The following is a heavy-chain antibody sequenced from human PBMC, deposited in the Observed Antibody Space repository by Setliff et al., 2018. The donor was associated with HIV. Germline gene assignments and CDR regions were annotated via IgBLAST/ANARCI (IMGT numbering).Heavy chain of an antibody. D-gene: IGHD3-22*01. V-gene: IGHV4-4*08. CDR3: ARGGSSGFYPHDAFDI. CDR1: GASISAYY. J-gene: IGHJ3*02. CDR2: IFISGST. Sequence: SETLSLTCAVSGASISAYYWSWIRQPPGKGLEWIGFIFISGSTNYNPSLKSRVSISEDRSKNQLTLKLRSVTAADTAVYYCARGGSSGFYPHDAFDIWGQGTTVTVSS.